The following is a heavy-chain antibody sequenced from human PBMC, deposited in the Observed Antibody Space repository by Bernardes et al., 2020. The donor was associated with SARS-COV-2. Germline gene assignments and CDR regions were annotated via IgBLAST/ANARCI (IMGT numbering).Heavy chain of an antibody. CDR3: VREGNIAVRLIDY. CDR2: INPNSGGT. J-gene: IGHJ4*02. V-gene: IGHV1-2*06. CDR1: GYTFTGYY. D-gene: IGHD6-6*01. Sequence: ASVKVSCKASGYTFTGYYMHWVRQAPGQGLEWMGRINPNSGGTNYAQKFQGRVTMTRDTSISTAYMEVSSLRSDDTAVYYCVREGNIAVRLIDYWGQGTLVTVSS.